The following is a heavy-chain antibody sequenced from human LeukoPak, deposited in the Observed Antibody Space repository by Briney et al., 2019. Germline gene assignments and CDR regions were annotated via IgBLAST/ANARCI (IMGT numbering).Heavy chain of an antibody. CDR1: AFVFSTFP. D-gene: IGHD4-17*01. Sequence: GGALRLSCVASAFVFSTFPMSWVRQAPARGVEGVSAVSGSGGHSFYLDSANGRGTISRDNSKKTLYLQMNSLGVDDTALYYCAKGGASVTESPRGDVVTTALDGFDLWGQGTMVTVSS. CDR2: VSGSGGHS. CDR3: AKGGASVTESPRGDVVTTALDGFDL. J-gene: IGHJ3*01. V-gene: IGHV3-23*01.